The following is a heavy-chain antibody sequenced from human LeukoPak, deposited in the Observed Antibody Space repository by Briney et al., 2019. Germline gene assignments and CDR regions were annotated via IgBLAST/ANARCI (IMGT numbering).Heavy chain of an antibody. J-gene: IGHJ4*02. CDR2: IKQDGSEK. Sequence: GGSLRLSCAASGFTFFSYWMRWVRQAPGKGLEWVANIKQDGSEKYYVDSVKGRFTISRDNAKNSLYLQMNSLRAEDTAVYYCARAHYYDSSGLDFWGQGTLVTVSS. CDR1: GFTFFSYW. V-gene: IGHV3-7*01. D-gene: IGHD3-22*01. CDR3: ARAHYYDSSGLDF.